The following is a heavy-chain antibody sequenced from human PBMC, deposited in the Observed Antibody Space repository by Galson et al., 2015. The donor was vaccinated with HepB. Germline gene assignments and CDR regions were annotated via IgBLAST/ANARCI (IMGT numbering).Heavy chain of an antibody. CDR3: AHIRDSASVRFDS. V-gene: IGHV2-5*02. CDR2: IYWDDDR. CDR1: GFSLSTSEEG. Sequence: HALVKPTQTLTLTCTFSGFSLSTSEEGVGVAWIRQPPGKALEWLALIYWDDDRRYSPSLKNRLTITKDSSKDQVVLIMTKMEPMDTATYYCAHIRDSASVRFDSWGQGAQVTVSS. J-gene: IGHJ4*02. D-gene: IGHD4-17*01.